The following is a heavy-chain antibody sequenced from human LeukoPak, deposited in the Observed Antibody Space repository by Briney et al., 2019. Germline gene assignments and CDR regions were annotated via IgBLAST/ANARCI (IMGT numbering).Heavy chain of an antibody. V-gene: IGHV3-33*01. CDR1: GFTFSSYG. D-gene: IGHD3-22*01. CDR2: IWYDGSNE. Sequence: PGGSLGLSCAASGFTFSSYGMHWVRQAPGKGLEWVAVIWYDGSNEYYADSVKGRFTISRDNSKNTLYLQMNSLRAEDTAVYYCARASYSSGSYYFDYWGQGTLVTVSS. J-gene: IGHJ4*02. CDR3: ARASYSSGSYYFDY.